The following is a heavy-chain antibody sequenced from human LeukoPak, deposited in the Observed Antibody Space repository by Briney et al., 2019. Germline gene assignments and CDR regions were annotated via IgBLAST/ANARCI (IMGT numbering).Heavy chain of an antibody. CDR2: ISDSGGRT. CDR1: GITLSNYG. J-gene: IGHJ4*02. V-gene: IGHV3-23*01. Sequence: LGGSLRLSCAVSGITLSNYGMSWVRQAPGKGLEWVAGISDSGGRTKYADSVKGRFTISRDNSKNTLYLQMNSLRAEDTAVYFCAKRGVVIRVILVGFHKEAYYFDSWGQGALVTVSS. CDR3: AKRGVVIRVILVGFHKEAYYFDS. D-gene: IGHD3-22*01.